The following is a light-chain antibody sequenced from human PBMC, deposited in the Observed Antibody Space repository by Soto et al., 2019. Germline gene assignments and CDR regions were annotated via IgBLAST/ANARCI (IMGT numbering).Light chain of an antibody. CDR1: SSNIGAGYD. CDR2: GDN. V-gene: IGLV1-40*01. Sequence: QAVVTQPPSVSGAPGQRVTISCTGSSSNIGAGYDVHWYQHLPGTAPKLLIYGDNNRPSGVPDRISGSKSGTSASLAITGLQAEDEADYYCQSYDSTLSIVFGTGTKLTVL. CDR3: QSYDSTLSIV. J-gene: IGLJ1*01.